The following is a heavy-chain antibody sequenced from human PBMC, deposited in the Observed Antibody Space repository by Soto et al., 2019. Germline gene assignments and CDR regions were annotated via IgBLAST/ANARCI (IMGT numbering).Heavy chain of an antibody. CDR2: IVVGSGNT. J-gene: IGHJ4*02. D-gene: IGHD3-16*01. CDR1: GFTFTSSA. V-gene: IGHV1-58*01. CDR3: AAEGAALDYFDY. Sequence: SVKVSCKASGFTFTSSAVQWVRQARGQRLEWIGWIVVGSGNTNYAQKFQERVTITRDMSTSTAYMELSSLRPEDTAVYYCAAEGAALDYFDYWGQGTLVTVSS.